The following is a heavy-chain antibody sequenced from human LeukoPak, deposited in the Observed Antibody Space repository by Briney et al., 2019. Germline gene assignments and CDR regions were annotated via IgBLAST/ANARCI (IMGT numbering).Heavy chain of an antibody. CDR2: IRWNSGSI. Sequence: GRPLRLSCAASGFTFDDYAMHWVRQAPGKGLEWVSGIRWNSGSIGYADSVKGRFTISRDNAKNSVYLQMNRLRAEDMALYYCAKEESGSYSGLDYWGQGTLVTVSS. J-gene: IGHJ4*02. V-gene: IGHV3-9*03. CDR3: AKEESGSYSGLDY. CDR1: GFTFDDYA. D-gene: IGHD1-26*01.